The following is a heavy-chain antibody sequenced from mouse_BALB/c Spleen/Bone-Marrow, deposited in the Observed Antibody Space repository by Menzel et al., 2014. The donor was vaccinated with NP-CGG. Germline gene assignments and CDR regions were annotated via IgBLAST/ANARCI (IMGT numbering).Heavy chain of an antibody. CDR1: GFTFTDYY. Sequence: EVQLVESGGGLVQPEGSLRLSCATSGFTFTDYYMSWVRQPPGKALEWLGFIRNKANGYTTEYSASVKGRFTISRDNSQSILYLQMNTLRAEDSATYYCARDGYDDYWGQGTTLTVSS. D-gene: IGHD2-2*01. CDR2: IRNKANGYTT. J-gene: IGHJ2*01. CDR3: ARDGYDDY. V-gene: IGHV7-3*02.